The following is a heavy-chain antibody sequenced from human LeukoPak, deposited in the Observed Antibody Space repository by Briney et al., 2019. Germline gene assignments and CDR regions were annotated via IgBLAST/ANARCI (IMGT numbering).Heavy chain of an antibody. Sequence: GESLKISCKGSGYSFTSYLIGWVRQMPGKGLEWMGIIYPGDSDTRYSPSFQGQVTISADKPISTAYLQWSSLKASDTAMYYCARHIVNYGDEGVYWGQGTLVTVSS. CDR2: IYPGDSDT. CDR1: GYSFTSYL. V-gene: IGHV5-51*01. CDR3: ARHIVNYGDEGVY. J-gene: IGHJ4*02. D-gene: IGHD4-17*01.